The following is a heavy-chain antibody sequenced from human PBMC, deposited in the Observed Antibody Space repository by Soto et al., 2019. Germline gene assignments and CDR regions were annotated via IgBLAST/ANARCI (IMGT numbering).Heavy chain of an antibody. CDR2: IIPVFGTT. CDR3: ARVGGPYVWFNEF. CDR1: GGLFSSFA. D-gene: IGHD3-16*01. Sequence: QEQLVQSGAEVKKPGSSVKVSCKDSGGLFSSFAISWVRQAPGQGLEWMGGIIPVFGTTNYAQKFQGRVTITAEASTNTAYMELSSLTSDDTGMYYCARVGGPYVWFNEFWGQGTQVTVSS. V-gene: IGHV1-69*01. J-gene: IGHJ4*02.